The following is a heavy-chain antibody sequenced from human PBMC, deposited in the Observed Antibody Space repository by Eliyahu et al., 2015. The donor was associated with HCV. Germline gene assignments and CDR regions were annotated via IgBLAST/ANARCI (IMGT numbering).Heavy chain of an antibody. CDR2: ISSGGAHI. J-gene: IGHJ3*01. Sequence: EVQLVESGGGLVKPGDSLRLSCEASGFTFNFYTMNWVRQAPGKGLEWVSSISSGGAHIFYADSVKGRFTISRDNAKNSLYLQMNRLRAEDTALYYRARDATMVRGSNDAFDLWGQGTRVAVSS. CDR1: GFTFNFYT. V-gene: IGHV3-21*02. D-gene: IGHD3-10*01. CDR3: ARDATMVRGSNDAFDL.